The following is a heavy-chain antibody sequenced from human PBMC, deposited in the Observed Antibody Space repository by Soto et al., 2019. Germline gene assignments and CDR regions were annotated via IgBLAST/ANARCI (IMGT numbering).Heavy chain of an antibody. J-gene: IGHJ6*02. Sequence: SVKVSCKASGGTFSSYAISWVRQAPGQGLEWMGGIIPIFGTANYAQKFQGRVTITADESTSTAYMELSSLRSEDTAVYYCARDNCSSTSCYNYGMDVWGQGTTVTVSS. V-gene: IGHV1-69*13. CDR1: GGTFSSYA. D-gene: IGHD2-2*01. CDR2: IIPIFGTA. CDR3: ARDNCSSTSCYNYGMDV.